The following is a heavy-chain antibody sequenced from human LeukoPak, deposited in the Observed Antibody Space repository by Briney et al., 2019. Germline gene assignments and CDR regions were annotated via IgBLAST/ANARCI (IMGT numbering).Heavy chain of an antibody. J-gene: IGHJ4*02. V-gene: IGHV4-39*02. CDR1: GGSISSSSYY. Sequence: PSETLSLTCTVSGGSISSSSYYWGWIRQPPGKGLEWIGSIYYSGSTYYNLSLKSRVTISVDTSKNQFSLKLSSVTAADTAVYYCARDPKDFYDTSNYLYFDYWGRGTLVTVSS. CDR2: IYYSGST. D-gene: IGHD3-22*01. CDR3: ARDPKDFYDTSNYLYFDY.